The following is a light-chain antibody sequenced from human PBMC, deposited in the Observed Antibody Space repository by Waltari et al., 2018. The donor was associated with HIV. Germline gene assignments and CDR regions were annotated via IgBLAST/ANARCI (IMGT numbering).Light chain of an antibody. CDR3: QQYDNLPFT. CDR1: QDISNY. CDR2: DAS. Sequence: DIQITQSPSSLSSSVGDRVTITCQASQDISNYLTWYQQKTGKAPQLLSYDASNLETGVQSRFCGSGSGTDFTFTISSLQTEDIAPYYCQQYDNLPFTFGPGTKVDIK. V-gene: IGKV1-33*01. J-gene: IGKJ3*01.